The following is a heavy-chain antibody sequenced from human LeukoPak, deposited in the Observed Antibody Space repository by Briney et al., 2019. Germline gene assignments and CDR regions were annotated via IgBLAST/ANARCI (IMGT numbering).Heavy chain of an antibody. D-gene: IGHD3-22*01. CDR1: GYSISSGYY. V-gene: IGHV4-38-2*02. Sequence: SSETLSLTCTVSGYSISSGYYWGWIRQPPGKGLEWIGSIYHSGSTYYNPSLKSRVTISVDTSKNQFSLKLSSVTAADTAVYYCARGDYYDSSGYFGDKGYFDYWGRGTLVTVSS. J-gene: IGHJ4*02. CDR3: ARGDYYDSSGYFGDKGYFDY. CDR2: IYHSGST.